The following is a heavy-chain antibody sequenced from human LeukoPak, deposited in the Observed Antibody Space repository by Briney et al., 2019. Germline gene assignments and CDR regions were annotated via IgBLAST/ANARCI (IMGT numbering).Heavy chain of an antibody. V-gene: IGHV4-59*01. CDR2: IYYSGST. CDR3: AREGGSSSGWYGIDY. Sequence: SETLSLTCTVSGGSISSYYWSWIRQPPGKGLEWIGYIYYSGSTNYNPSLKSRVTISVDTSKNQFSLKLSSVTAADTAVYYCAREGGSSSGWYGIDYWGQGTLVTVSS. D-gene: IGHD6-19*01. J-gene: IGHJ4*02. CDR1: GGSISSYY.